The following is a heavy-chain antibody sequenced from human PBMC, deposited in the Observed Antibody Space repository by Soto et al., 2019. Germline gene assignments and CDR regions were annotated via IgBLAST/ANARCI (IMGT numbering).Heavy chain of an antibody. CDR2: ISYDGSNK. Sequence: PWGSLRLSCAASGFTFSSYAMHWVRQAPGKGLEWVAVISYDGSNKYYADSVKGRFTISRDNSKNTLYLQMNSLRAEDTAVYYCAREFLSPAIDYWGQGTLVTVSS. CDR1: GFTFSSYA. V-gene: IGHV3-30-3*01. J-gene: IGHJ4*02. CDR3: AREFLSPAIDY.